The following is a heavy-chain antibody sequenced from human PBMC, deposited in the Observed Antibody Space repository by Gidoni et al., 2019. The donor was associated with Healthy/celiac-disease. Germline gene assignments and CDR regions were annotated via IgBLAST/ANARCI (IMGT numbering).Heavy chain of an antibody. CDR3: ARRSGYLR. CDR1: GGSISSSSYY. Sequence: QLQLQESRPGLVKPSETLSLTCTVSGGSISSSSYYWGWIRQPPGKGLEWIGSIYYSGSPHYNPSLKRRVTISVDTSKNQFSLKLSSVTAADTAVYYCARRSGYLRWGQGTLVTVSS. V-gene: IGHV4-39*01. J-gene: IGHJ4*02. D-gene: IGHD3-3*01. CDR2: IYYSGSP.